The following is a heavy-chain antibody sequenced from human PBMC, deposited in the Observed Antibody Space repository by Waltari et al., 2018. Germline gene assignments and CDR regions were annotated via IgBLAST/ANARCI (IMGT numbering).Heavy chain of an antibody. CDR1: GYTFTSYD. J-gene: IGHJ3*02. CDR3: ARVVDYYGSWSYSLDAFDI. CDR2: MNPNSGNT. V-gene: IGHV1-8*01. D-gene: IGHD3-10*01. Sequence: QVQLVQSGAEVKKPGASVKVSCKASGYTFTSYDINWVRQATGQGLEWMGWMNPNSGNTGYAQKFQGRVTMTRNTSISTAYMELSSLRSEDTAVYYCARVVDYYGSWSYSLDAFDIWGQGTMVTVSS.